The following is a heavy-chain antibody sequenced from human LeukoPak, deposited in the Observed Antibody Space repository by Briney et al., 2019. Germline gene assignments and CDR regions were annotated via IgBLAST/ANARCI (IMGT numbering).Heavy chain of an antibody. D-gene: IGHD1-26*01. J-gene: IGHJ4*02. Sequence: GGSLRLSCVASGFTFRTYAMSWVHQAPGKGLEWISGVSDSGGMTNYADSVKGRFTISRDNSKNTLYLQMSSLRAEDTAIYYCATRGRDREFDYWGQGTLVTVSS. CDR3: ATRGRDREFDY. CDR2: VSDSGGMT. CDR1: GFTFRTYA. V-gene: IGHV3-23*01.